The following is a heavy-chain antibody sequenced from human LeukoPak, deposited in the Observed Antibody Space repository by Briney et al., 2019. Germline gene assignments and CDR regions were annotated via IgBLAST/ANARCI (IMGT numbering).Heavy chain of an antibody. D-gene: IGHD3-16*01. V-gene: IGHV1-69*05. J-gene: IGHJ4*02. CDR1: GGTFNSYA. Sequence: SVKVSCKASGGTFNSYAIRWVRQAPGQGLEWMGGIIPIFGTANYAQKFQGRVTITTDESTSTAYMELSSLRSEDTAVYYRWRGGIMITLGVATRPTYFDYWGQGTLVTVSS. CDR3: WRGGIMITLGVATRPTYFDY. CDR2: IIPIFGTA.